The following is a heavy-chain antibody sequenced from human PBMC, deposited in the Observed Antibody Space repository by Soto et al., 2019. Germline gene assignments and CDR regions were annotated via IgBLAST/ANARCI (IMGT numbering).Heavy chain of an antibody. CDR2: ISGSDGRT. V-gene: IGHV3-23*01. Sequence: PGGSLRLSCAASGVTFSNYAMSWVRQAPGKGLEWVSGISGSDGRTYYADSVRGRFTISRDNSNNMLYLQVNRLRADDTAVYYCSTGPKSRWFAYWGQVTLVTVSS. J-gene: IGHJ4*02. D-gene: IGHD3-10*01. CDR3: STGPKSRWFAY. CDR1: GVTFSNYA.